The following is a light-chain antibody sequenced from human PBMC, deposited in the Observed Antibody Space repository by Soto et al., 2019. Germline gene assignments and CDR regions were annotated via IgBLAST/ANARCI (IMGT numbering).Light chain of an antibody. CDR2: DAS. J-gene: IGKJ2*01. CDR3: QQRSNWLGT. Sequence: EIVLTQSPATLSLSPGEIATLSCRASQSFSSYLAWYQQKPGQAPRLLIYDASNRATGIPARFSGSGSGTDFTLTISSLEPEDFAVYYCQQRSNWLGTFGQGTKLEIK. CDR1: QSFSSY. V-gene: IGKV3-11*01.